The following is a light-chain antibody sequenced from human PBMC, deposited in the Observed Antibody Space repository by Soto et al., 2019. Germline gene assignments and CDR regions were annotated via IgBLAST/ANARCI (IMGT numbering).Light chain of an antibody. CDR2: DVS. CDR3: SSYTSSSPPYV. Sequence: QSVLTQPASVSGSPGQSITISCTGTSSDVGGYNYVSWYQHHPGKAPKLMVYDVSNRPSGVSNRFSGSKSGNTASLTISGLQAEDEADYYCSSYTSSSPPYVFGTGTKVTV. CDR1: SSDVGGYNY. J-gene: IGLJ1*01. V-gene: IGLV2-14*03.